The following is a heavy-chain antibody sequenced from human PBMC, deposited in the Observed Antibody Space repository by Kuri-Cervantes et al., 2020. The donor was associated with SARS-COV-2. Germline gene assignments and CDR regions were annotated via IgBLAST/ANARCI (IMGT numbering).Heavy chain of an antibody. V-gene: IGHV2-70*11. D-gene: IGHD4-11*01. CDR1: GFPLSTSGMC. J-gene: IGHJ4*02. Sequence: SGPTLVKPTQTLTLTCTFSGFPLSTSGMCVSWIRRPPGKALEWLARIDWDDDKYYSTSLKTRLTISKDTSKNQVVLTMTNVDPVDTATYYCARIQAATVIADYWGQGTLVTVSS. CDR3: ARIQAATVIADY. CDR2: IDWDDDK.